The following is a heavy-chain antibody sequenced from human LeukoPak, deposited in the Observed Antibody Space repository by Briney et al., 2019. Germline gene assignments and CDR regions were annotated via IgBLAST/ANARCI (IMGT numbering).Heavy chain of an antibody. Sequence: GVSLRLLCAASGFTFSSYEKMWVLHAPGKGLVWGSYISRSGNTIYYADSVKGRFTISRDNAKNSLYLQMNSLRAEDTAVYYCSRELELFSFDIWGQGTMVTVSS. CDR2: ISRSGNTI. CDR3: SRELELFSFDI. V-gene: IGHV3-48*03. J-gene: IGHJ3*02. D-gene: IGHD1-7*01. CDR1: GFTFSSYE.